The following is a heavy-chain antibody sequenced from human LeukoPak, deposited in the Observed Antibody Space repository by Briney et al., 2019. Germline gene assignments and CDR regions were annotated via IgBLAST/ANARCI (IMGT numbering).Heavy chain of an antibody. J-gene: IGHJ4*02. D-gene: IGHD6-13*01. CDR1: GFTFSSYA. V-gene: IGHV3-23*01. Sequence: GGSLRLSCVASGFTFSSYAMYWVRHAPGKGLEWVSAYSGRSTNTYYADSVKGRFTISRDNSENTLYLQTNSLRTEDTAVYYCARAMLYSSSWYGVDYWGQGTLVTVSS. CDR3: ARAMLYSSSWYGVDY. CDR2: YSGRSTNT.